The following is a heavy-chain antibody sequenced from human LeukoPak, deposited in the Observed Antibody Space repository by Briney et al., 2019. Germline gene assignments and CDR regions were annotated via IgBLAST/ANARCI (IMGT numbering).Heavy chain of an antibody. CDR2: ISSSSSTI. Sequence: GGSLRLSCAASGFTFSSYSMNWVRQAPGKGLEWVSYISSSSSTIYYADSVKDRFTISRDNAKNSLYLQMNSLRAEDTAVYYCARDPTGRTGATFGPWGQGTLVTVSS. CDR3: ARDPTGRTGATFGP. CDR1: GFTFSSYS. J-gene: IGHJ5*02. D-gene: IGHD1-26*01. V-gene: IGHV3-48*04.